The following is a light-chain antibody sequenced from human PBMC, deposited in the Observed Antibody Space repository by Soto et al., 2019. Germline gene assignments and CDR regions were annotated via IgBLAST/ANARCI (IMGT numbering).Light chain of an antibody. J-gene: IGKJ1*01. V-gene: IGKV1-39*01. CDR2: AAS. CDR1: QNINSY. CDR3: QQYAGSRT. Sequence: IQLTQCPSSMYTSXASRVTITCRASQNINSYLNWYQHKPGKAPNLLIYAASSLQSGVPSRFSGSGSGTDFTLTISRLEPEDFAVYYCQQYAGSRTFGQGTKVDNK.